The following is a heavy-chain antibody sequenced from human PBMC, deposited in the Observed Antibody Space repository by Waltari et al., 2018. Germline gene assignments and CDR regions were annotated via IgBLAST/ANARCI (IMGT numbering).Heavy chain of an antibody. CDR2: IYSGGST. Sequence: EVQLLESGGGLVQPGGSLRLSCAASGFTFSSYAMSWVRQAPGKGLEWVSVIYSGGSTYYADSVKGRFTISRDNSKNTLYLQMNSLRAEDTAVYYCAKASNPTYGAGGEFDYWGQGTLVTVSS. CDR1: GFTFSSYA. D-gene: IGHD1-26*01. J-gene: IGHJ4*02. CDR3: AKASNPTYGAGGEFDY. V-gene: IGHV3-23*03.